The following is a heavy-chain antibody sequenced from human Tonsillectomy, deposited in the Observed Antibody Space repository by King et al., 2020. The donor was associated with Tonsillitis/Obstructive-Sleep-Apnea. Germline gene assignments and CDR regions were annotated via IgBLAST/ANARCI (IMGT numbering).Heavy chain of an antibody. CDR1: GFTLNHYW. V-gene: IGHV3-7*01. D-gene: IGHD2-21*02. J-gene: IGHJ3*02. CDR3: SRDLSVVVAAIWYDVHDI. CDR2: IKEDGSEK. Sequence: VQLVESGGGLVQPGGSLRLSCVASGFTLNHYWMTWVRQAPGKGLEWVANIKEDGSEKNYVDSVKGRFTVARDNARNSLYLQMNSLRAEDTAVYYCSRDLSVVVAAIWYDVHDIWGQGNMVTVSP.